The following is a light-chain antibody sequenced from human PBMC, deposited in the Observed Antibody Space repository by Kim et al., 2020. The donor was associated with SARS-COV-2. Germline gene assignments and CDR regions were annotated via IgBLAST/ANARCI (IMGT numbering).Light chain of an antibody. CDR1: SSNIDDYNY. V-gene: IGLV2-14*03. Sequence: QSALTQPPSVSGSPGQTVTISCTGTSSNIDDYNYVSWYQHHPGKAPRLLIYDVTKRPSGVSDRFSGSKSGNTASLTISGLQAEDEADYYCRSYTTSSSPMVFGGGTQLTVL. CDR3: RSYTTSSSPMV. J-gene: IGLJ2*01. CDR2: DVT.